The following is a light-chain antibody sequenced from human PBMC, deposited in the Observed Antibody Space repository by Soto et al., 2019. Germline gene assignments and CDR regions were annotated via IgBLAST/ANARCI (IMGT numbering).Light chain of an antibody. Sequence: EIVMTPSPATLSLSPGERATLSCRASQSVSSYLAWYQQKPGQSPRLLIYDASTRAPGIPARFSGSGTGTDFTLTISSLEPEDSAVYHCQQRSNWPSITFGQGTRLEIK. CDR3: QQRSNWPSIT. CDR2: DAS. J-gene: IGKJ5*01. V-gene: IGKV3-11*01. CDR1: QSVSSY.